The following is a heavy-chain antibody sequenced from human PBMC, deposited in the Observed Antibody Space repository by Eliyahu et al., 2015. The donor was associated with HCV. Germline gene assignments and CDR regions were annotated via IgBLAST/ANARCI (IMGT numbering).Heavy chain of an antibody. CDR2: IKQDGSEK. Sequence: GNIKQDGSEKYYVDSVKGRFTISRDNAKNSLYLQMNSLRAEDTAVYYCARVMAYYNDSSGFDYWGQGTLVTVSS. V-gene: IGHV3-7*01. CDR3: ARVMAYYNDSSGFDY. D-gene: IGHD3-22*01. J-gene: IGHJ4*02.